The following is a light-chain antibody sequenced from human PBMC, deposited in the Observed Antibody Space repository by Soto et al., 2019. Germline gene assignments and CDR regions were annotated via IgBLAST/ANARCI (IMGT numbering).Light chain of an antibody. V-gene: IGKV3-20*01. CDR3: QQYGTSPSWT. CDR2: GAS. CDR1: QTLGSS. Sequence: EIVLTQSPATLSLSPCEGATLSFWASQTLGSSLAWYQHKPGQAPRLLISGASARVAGIPARFSGSGSGTDFTLTISRLEPEDFAVYYCQQYGTSPSWTFGQGTKVDIK. J-gene: IGKJ1*01.